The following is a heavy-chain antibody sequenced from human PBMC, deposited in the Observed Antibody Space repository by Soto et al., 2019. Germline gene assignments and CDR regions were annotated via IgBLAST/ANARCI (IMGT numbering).Heavy chain of an antibody. CDR2: TYYRSKWYN. D-gene: IGHD2-15*01. J-gene: IGHJ4*02. CDR1: GDSVSDNIAA. CDR3: ARGISGRFDY. Sequence: QVQLQQSGPGLVKPSQTLSITCAISGDSVSDNIAAWNWIRQSPSRGLEWLGRTYYRSKWYNDFAVSVKSRIIFNSDTSKHQFSLQLNSVTPEDTAVYYCARGISGRFDYWGQGTLVTVSS. V-gene: IGHV6-1*01.